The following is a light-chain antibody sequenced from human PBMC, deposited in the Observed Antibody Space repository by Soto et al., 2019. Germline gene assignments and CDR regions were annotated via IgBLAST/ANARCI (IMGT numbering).Light chain of an antibody. V-gene: IGKV3-15*01. CDR2: GAS. CDR3: QQNNSGPQFT. J-gene: IGKJ3*01. Sequence: EIVVTQSPATLSVSPGERATLSCRASQFVSSDLAWYQQRPGQAPRLLIYGASTRATGIPARFSGSGSGTDFTLTISSLKFEDFAVYYCQQNNSGPQFTFGPGSKWISN. CDR1: QFVSSD.